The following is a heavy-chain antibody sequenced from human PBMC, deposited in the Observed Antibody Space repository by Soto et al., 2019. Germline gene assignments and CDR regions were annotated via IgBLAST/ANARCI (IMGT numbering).Heavy chain of an antibody. Sequence: PGGSLRLSCAASGFTFSSYGMHWVRQAPGKGLEWVAVIWYDGSNKYYADSVKGRFTISRDNSKNTLYLQMNSLRAEDTAVYYCARGGPVLLWFGEPSYDAFDIWGQGTMVTVSS. CDR1: GFTFSSYG. D-gene: IGHD3-10*01. V-gene: IGHV3-33*01. J-gene: IGHJ3*02. CDR2: IWYDGSNK. CDR3: ARGGPVLLWFGEPSYDAFDI.